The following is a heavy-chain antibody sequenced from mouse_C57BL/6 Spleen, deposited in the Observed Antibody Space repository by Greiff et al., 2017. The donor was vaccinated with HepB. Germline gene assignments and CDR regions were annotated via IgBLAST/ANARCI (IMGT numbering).Heavy chain of an antibody. D-gene: IGHD2-5*01. CDR2: IYPGDGDT. V-gene: IGHV1-82*01. CDR1: GYAFSSSW. J-gene: IGHJ2*01. Sequence: VKLQQSGPELVKPGASVKISCKASGYAFSSSWMNWVKQRPGKGLEWIGRIYPGDGDTNYNGKFKGKATLTADKSSSTAYMQLSSLTSEDSAVYFCAPAYYSNFFDYWGQGTTLTVSS. CDR3: APAYYSNFFDY.